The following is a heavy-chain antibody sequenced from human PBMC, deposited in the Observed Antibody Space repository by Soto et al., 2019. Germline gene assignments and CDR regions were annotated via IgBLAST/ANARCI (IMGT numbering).Heavy chain of an antibody. CDR1: GYTLTELS. CDR2: FDPEDGET. J-gene: IGHJ4*02. CDR3: AIVPGYCSGGSCPGGFDY. Sequence: ASVKVSCKVSGYTLTELSMHWVRQAPGKGLEWMGGFDPEDGETIYAQKFQGRVTMTEDTSTDTAYMELSSLRSEDTAVYYCAIVPGYCSGGSCPGGFDYWGQGTLVTVSS. D-gene: IGHD2-15*01. V-gene: IGHV1-24*01.